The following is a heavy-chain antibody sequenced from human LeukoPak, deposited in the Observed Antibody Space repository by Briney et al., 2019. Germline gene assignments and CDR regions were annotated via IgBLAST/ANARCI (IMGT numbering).Heavy chain of an antibody. CDR2: INPSGGST. CDR3: ARDTCPVGIAVADLFDY. CDR1: GYTFTSYY. J-gene: IGHJ4*02. Sequence: ASVKVSCKSSGYTFTSYYMHWVRQAPGQELEWMGLINPSGGSTSYAQKFQGRVTVTRDTSTSTVYMELISLRSEDTAVYYCARDTCPVGIAVADLFDYWGQGTLVTVSS. V-gene: IGHV1-46*03. D-gene: IGHD6-19*01.